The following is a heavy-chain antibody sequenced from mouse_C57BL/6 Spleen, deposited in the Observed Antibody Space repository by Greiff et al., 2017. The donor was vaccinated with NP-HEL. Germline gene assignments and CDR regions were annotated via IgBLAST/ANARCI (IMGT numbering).Heavy chain of an antibody. Sequence: EVQGVESGGGLVQPGGSMKLSCAASGFTFSDAWMDWVRQSPEKGLEWVAEIRNKANNHATYYAESVKGRFTISRDNSKSSVYLQMNSLRAEDTGIYYCTRFGYFPYYYAMDYWGQGTSVTVSS. V-gene: IGHV6-6*01. CDR3: TRFGYFPYYYAMDY. CDR2: IRNKANNHAT. D-gene: IGHD2-3*01. J-gene: IGHJ4*01. CDR1: GFTFSDAW.